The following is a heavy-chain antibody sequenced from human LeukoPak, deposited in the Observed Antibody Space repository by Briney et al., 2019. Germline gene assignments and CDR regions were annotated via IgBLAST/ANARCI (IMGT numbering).Heavy chain of an antibody. J-gene: IGHJ3*02. CDR3: AREDVEGTTGSRGAFDI. CDR2: IIPIFGTA. D-gene: IGHD1-7*01. CDR1: GYSFSSYA. Sequence: SVNVSCKASGYSFSSYAISWVRQATGQGLEWMGGIIPIFGTANYAQKFQGRVTITTDESTSTAYMELSSLRSEDTAVYYCAREDVEGTTGSRGAFDIWGQGTMVTVSS. V-gene: IGHV1-69*05.